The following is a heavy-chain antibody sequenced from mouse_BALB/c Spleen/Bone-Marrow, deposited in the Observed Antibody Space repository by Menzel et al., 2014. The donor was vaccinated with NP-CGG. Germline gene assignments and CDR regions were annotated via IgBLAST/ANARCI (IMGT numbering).Heavy chain of an antibody. Sequence: QLQQSGPELVKPGTSVKMSCKASGYIFTSYVMDWVKQKPGQGLEWIGYINPYNDVTNYNEKFKIKATLTVDKSSSTAYMQLSSLTSEDSAVYYCTTSRGYNWFAYWGQGTLVTVSA. CDR1: GYIFTSYV. J-gene: IGHJ3*01. V-gene: IGHV1-14*01. CDR2: INPYNDVT. D-gene: IGHD2-2*01. CDR3: TTSRGYNWFAY.